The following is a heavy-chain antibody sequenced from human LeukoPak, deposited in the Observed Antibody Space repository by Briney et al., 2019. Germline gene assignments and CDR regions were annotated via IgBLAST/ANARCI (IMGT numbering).Heavy chain of an antibody. J-gene: IGHJ4*02. D-gene: IGHD1-26*01. CDR2: ISWNSGSI. CDR3: AKDLSGSSFDY. V-gene: IGHV3-9*01. Sequence: GGSLRLSCAASGLTFDDYAMHWVRQAPGKGLEWVSGISWNSGSIGYADSVKGRFTISRDNAKNSLYLQMNSLRAEDTALYYCAKDLSGSSFDYWGQGTLVTVSS. CDR1: GLTFDDYA.